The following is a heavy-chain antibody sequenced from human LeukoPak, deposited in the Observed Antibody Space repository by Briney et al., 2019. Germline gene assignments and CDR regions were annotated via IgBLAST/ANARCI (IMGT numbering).Heavy chain of an antibody. J-gene: IGHJ4*02. D-gene: IGHD5-12*01. CDR2: IYSGGST. CDR1: GFTVSSNY. Sequence: GGSLRLSCAASGFTVSSNYMSWVRQAPGKGLEWVSVIYSGGSTYYVDSVKGRFTISRDNSKNTLYLQMNSLRAEDTAVYYCAKDLRGYSGYDLKDYWGQGTLVTVSS. CDR3: AKDLRGYSGYDLKDY. V-gene: IGHV3-53*01.